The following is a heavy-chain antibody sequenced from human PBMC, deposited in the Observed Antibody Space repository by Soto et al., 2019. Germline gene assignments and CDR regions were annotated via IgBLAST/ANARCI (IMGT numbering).Heavy chain of an antibody. Sequence: QVQLVQSGAEVKKPGASVKVSCKASGYTFTSYAMHWVRQAPGQRLEWMGWINAGNGNTKYSQKFQGRVTITRDTSASTAYMELSSLRSEDTAVYYCARDQGSSWPGEAFYYYYYYGMDVWGQGTTVTVSS. J-gene: IGHJ6*02. CDR1: GYTFTSYA. CDR3: ARDQGSSWPGEAFYYYYYYGMDV. V-gene: IGHV1-3*01. D-gene: IGHD6-13*01. CDR2: INAGNGNT.